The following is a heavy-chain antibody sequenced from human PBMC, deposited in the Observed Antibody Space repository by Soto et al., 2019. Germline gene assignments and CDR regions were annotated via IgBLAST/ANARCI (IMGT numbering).Heavy chain of an antibody. CDR3: ARSEMYRSGGSCYSGPFDY. CDR1: VGSISSYY. V-gene: IGHV4-59*01. D-gene: IGHD2-15*01. Sequence: SETLSLTCTVSVGSISSYYWSWIRQPPGKRLEWIGYIYYSGSTNYNPSLKSRVTISLDTSKNQFSLRLSSVTAADTAVYYCARSEMYRSGGSCYSGPFDYGGQGTLVTVS. CDR2: IYYSGST. J-gene: IGHJ4*02.